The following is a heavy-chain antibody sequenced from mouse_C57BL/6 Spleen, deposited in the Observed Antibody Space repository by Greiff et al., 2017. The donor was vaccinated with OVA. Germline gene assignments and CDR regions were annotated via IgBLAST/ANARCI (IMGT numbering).Heavy chain of an antibody. J-gene: IGHJ2*01. CDR2: INPGSGGT. Sequence: VQLHQSGAELVRPGTSVKVSCKASGYAFTNYLIAWVKQRPGQGLEWIGVINPGSGGTNYPEKFKGKATLTADKSSSTAYMQLSSLTSEDSAVYFCARSEIYYYGSSPDYWGQGTTLTVSS. V-gene: IGHV1-54*01. CDR3: ARSEIYYYGSSPDY. CDR1: GYAFTNYL. D-gene: IGHD1-1*01.